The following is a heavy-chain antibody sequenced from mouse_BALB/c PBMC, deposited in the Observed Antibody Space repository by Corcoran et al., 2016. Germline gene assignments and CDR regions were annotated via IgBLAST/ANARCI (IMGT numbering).Heavy chain of an antibody. CDR2: INPYNDGT. V-gene: IGHV1S136*01. J-gene: IGHJ4*01. CDR1: GYTFTNYV. Sequence: EVQLQQSGPELVKPGASVKMSCKASGYTFTNYVMHWVKQKHGQGLEWIGYINPYNDGTRYNEKFKGKATLTSDKSSSTAYMELISLTSEDSAVYYCERAEYVYYAMDYWGEGTSVTVSS. CDR3: ERAEYVYYAMDY. D-gene: IGHD2-10*02.